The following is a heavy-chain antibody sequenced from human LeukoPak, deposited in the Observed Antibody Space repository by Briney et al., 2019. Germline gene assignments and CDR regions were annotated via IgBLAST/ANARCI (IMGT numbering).Heavy chain of an antibody. V-gene: IGHV3-21*04. Sequence: GGSLRLSCAASGFTFSSYTMNWVGQAPGKGLEWVSSISSSSSYIYYADSVKGRFTISRDNAKNSLYLQMNSLRAEDTAFYYCARAQHYSGSGSALDYWGQGTLVTVSS. CDR2: ISSSSSYI. CDR3: ARAQHYSGSGSALDY. D-gene: IGHD3-10*01. J-gene: IGHJ4*02. CDR1: GFTFSSYT.